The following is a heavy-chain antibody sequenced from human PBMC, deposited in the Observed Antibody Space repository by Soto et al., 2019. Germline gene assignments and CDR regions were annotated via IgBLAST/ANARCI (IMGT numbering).Heavy chain of an antibody. J-gene: IGHJ4*02. CDR3: ATPTYIVVVPDDMFLFY. V-gene: IGHV1-69*02. CDR1: GGTFHSYT. D-gene: IGHD2-2*01. Sequence: APVKVSCKGSGGTFHSYTISLGRQAPGERFEWMGRIIPILGIANYAQKFQGRVTSTADKSTSTAYMELSSLRSEDTAVYYCATPTYIVVVPDDMFLFYWGQGTLVTVSS. CDR2: IIPILGIA.